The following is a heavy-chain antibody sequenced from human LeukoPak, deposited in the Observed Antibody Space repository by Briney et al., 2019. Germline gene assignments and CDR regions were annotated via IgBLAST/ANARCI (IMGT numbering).Heavy chain of an antibody. CDR2: ISGRGDKI. D-gene: IGHD1-26*01. CDR1: GFTFSSYG. Sequence: PGGSLRLSCATSGFTFSSYGMNWVRQVPGKGLEWVSVISGRGDKIYYADSVEGRFTISRDNSKNTLYLQMNSLRAEDTAVYYCAKDHVGAIPHGYWGQGTLVTVSS. CDR3: AKDHVGAIPHGY. V-gene: IGHV3-23*01. J-gene: IGHJ4*02.